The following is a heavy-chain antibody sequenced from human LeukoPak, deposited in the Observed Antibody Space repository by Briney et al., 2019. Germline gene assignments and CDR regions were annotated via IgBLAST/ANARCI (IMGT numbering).Heavy chain of an antibody. V-gene: IGHV4-59*01. CDR1: GGSISSYY. J-gene: IGHJ4*02. CDR2: IYYSGST. D-gene: IGHD3-16*01. Sequence: SETLSLTCTVSGGSISSYYWSWIRRPPGKGLEWIGYIYYSGSTNYNPSLKSRVTISVDTSKNQFSLKLSSVTAADTAVYYCARDREGDQGFDYWGQGTLVTVSS. CDR3: ARDREGDQGFDY.